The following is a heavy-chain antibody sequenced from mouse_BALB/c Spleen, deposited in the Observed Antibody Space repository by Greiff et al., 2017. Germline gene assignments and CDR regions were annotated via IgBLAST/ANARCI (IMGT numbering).Heavy chain of an antibody. D-gene: IGHD1-2*01. CDR1: GFTFSSYG. Sequence: EVMLVESGGGLVQPGGSLKLSCAASGFTFSSYGMSWVRQTPDKRLELVATINSNGGSTYYPDSVKGRFTISRDNAKNTLYLQMSSLKSEDTAMYYCARDSTTALYWYFEVWGAGTTVTVSS. CDR2: INSNGGST. J-gene: IGHJ1*01. CDR3: ARDSTTALYWYFEV. V-gene: IGHV5-6-3*01.